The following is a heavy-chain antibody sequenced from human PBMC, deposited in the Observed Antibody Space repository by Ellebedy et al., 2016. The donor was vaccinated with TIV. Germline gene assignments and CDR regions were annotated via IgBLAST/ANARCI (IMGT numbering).Heavy chain of an antibody. V-gene: IGHV3-23*01. D-gene: IGHD3-10*01. CDR1: GFTFSSYA. J-gene: IGHJ3*02. Sequence: GESLKISXAASGFTFSSYAMSWVRQAPGKGLEWVSAISGSGGSTYYADSVKGRFTISRDNSKNTLYLQMNSLRAEDTAVYYCAKPYYYGSGTASSDAFDIWGQGTMVTVSS. CDR3: AKPYYYGSGTASSDAFDI. CDR2: ISGSGGST.